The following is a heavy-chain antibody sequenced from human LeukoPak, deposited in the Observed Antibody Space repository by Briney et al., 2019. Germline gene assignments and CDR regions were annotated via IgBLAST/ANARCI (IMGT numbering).Heavy chain of an antibody. D-gene: IGHD3-10*01. V-gene: IGHV3-23*01. CDR2: IGGNGIRT. CDR1: GFNFNYYA. CDR3: AKDRFGHTDQRPLAVHS. Sequence: GGSLKLSCAASGFNFNYYARTWVRQAPGKGLEWVSGIGGNGIRTYYADSVRGRFTVSRDNSKNTLTLQLSSLRVEDTALYYCAKDRFGHTDQRPLAVHSWGQGTLVIVSS. J-gene: IGHJ4*02.